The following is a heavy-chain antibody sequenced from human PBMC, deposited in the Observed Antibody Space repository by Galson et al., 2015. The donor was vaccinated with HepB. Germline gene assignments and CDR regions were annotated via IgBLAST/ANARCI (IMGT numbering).Heavy chain of an antibody. J-gene: IGHJ3*02. CDR1: GFTVSSNY. V-gene: IGHV3-66*01. Sequence: SLRLSCAASGFTVSSNYMSWVRQAPGKGLEWVSVIYSGGSTYYADSVKGRFTISRDNSKNTLYLQMNSLRAEDTAVYYCARESSGSYLDAFDIWGQGTMVTVSS. D-gene: IGHD1-26*01. CDR2: IYSGGST. CDR3: ARESSGSYLDAFDI.